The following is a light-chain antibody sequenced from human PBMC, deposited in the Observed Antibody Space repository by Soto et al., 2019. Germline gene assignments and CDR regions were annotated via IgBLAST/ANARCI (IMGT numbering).Light chain of an antibody. CDR1: SSNIGAGYY. CDR2: GNS. Sequence: QSVLTQPPSVSGAPGQRVTISGTGGSSNIGAGYYVHWYQQLPGTAPKLLIYGNSNRPSGVPDRFSGSKSGTSASLAITGLQAEDEADYYCQSYDSSLSGYVFGTGTKLTVL. J-gene: IGLJ1*01. CDR3: QSYDSSLSGYV. V-gene: IGLV1-40*01.